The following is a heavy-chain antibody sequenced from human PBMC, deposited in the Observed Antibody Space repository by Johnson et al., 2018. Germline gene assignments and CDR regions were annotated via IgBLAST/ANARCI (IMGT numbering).Heavy chain of an antibody. CDR1: GYTFTNYD. D-gene: IGHD4-23*01. Sequence: VQLVESGAEVRKPGASVKVSCKASGYTFTNYDLNWVRQATGQGLEWMGWINPNSGNTGYSQKFQGRVTMTRNTSISTAYMELRSLRSEDTAVYYCSKDRVLRWNVATSFDVWGQGTVVTVSS. CDR2: INPNSGNT. CDR3: SKDRVLRWNVATSFDV. J-gene: IGHJ3*01. V-gene: IGHV1-8*01.